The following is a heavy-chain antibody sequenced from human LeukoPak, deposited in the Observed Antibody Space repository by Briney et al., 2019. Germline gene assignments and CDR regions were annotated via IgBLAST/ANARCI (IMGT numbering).Heavy chain of an antibody. CDR3: AREARETYYYDSSGYQDY. Sequence: GGSLRLSCAASGFTFSSYALHWVRRAPGKGLEWVAVISYDGSNKYYADSVKGRFTISRDNSKNTLYLQMNSLRAEDTAVYYCAREARETYYYDSSGYQDYWGQGTLVTVSS. J-gene: IGHJ4*02. CDR2: ISYDGSNK. CDR1: GFTFSSYA. V-gene: IGHV3-30-3*01. D-gene: IGHD3-22*01.